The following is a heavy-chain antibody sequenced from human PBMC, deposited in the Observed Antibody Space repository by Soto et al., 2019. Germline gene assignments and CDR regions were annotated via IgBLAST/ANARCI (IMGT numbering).Heavy chain of an antibody. CDR3: ARVRHYDYIWGSPSYFDY. D-gene: IGHD3-16*01. CDR2: IYYSGST. V-gene: IGHV4-31*03. J-gene: IGHJ4*02. CDR1: GGPISSGGYY. Sequence: SETLSLTCTFSGGPISSGGYYWSWIRQHPGKGLEWIGYIYYSGSTYYNPSLKSRVTISVDTSKNQFSLKLSSVTAADTAVYYCARVRHYDYIWGSPSYFDYWGQGTLVTVSS.